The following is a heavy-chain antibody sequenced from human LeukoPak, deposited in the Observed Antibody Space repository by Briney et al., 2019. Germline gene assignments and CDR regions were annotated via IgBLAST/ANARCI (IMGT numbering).Heavy chain of an antibody. CDR1: GASVSTSH. D-gene: IGHD2/OR15-2a*01. CDR3: SEGYFEPFDH. CDR2: LSYTGKT. Sequence: PSETLSLTCVVSGASVSTSHWNWIRHLPGKGLEWIGCLSYTGKTDYNPSVASRVTISLGTSKNQVSLKLRAVTAADTAVYYCSEGYFEPFDHWGQGTLVTVSS. J-gene: IGHJ4*02. V-gene: IGHV4-59*02.